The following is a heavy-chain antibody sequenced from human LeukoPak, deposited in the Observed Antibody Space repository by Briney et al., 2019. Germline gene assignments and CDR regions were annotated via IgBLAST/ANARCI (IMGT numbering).Heavy chain of an antibody. CDR3: ASPVGATTVRAFDI. D-gene: IGHD1-26*01. V-gene: IGHV3-72*01. CDR2: TRNEANIYTT. Sequence: GGSLRLSCAASGFIFSDHYMDWVRQAPGKGLEWVGRTRNEANIYTTKYAASVKGRFTISRDDSKNSLYLQMNSLKTEDTTVYYCASPVGATTVRAFDIWGQGTMVTVSS. J-gene: IGHJ3*02. CDR1: GFIFSDHY.